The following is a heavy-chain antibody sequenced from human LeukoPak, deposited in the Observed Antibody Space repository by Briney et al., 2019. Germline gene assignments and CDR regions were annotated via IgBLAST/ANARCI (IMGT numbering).Heavy chain of an antibody. Sequence: ASVNVSCKASGYTFITSGITWGRQAPGHGLKWMGWISPFNGKTRFAEEFQDRLTMTTDTPTRTAYMVLRSLRSDDTAVYYCARDRPVVTAKTYYGMDVWAKGPRSPSP. V-gene: IGHV1-18*01. D-gene: IGHD2-21*02. CDR1: GYTFITSG. CDR2: ISPFNGKT. CDR3: ARDRPVVTAKTYYGMDV. J-gene: IGHJ6*02.